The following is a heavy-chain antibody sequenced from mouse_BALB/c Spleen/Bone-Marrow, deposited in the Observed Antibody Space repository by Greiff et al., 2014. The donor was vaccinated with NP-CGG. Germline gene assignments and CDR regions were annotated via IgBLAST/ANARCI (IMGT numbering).Heavy chain of an antibody. D-gene: IGHD1-1*01. Sequence: QVQLQQPGAELVKPGASVKLSCKASGYTFTSYWMHWVKQRPGQGLEWIGEINPSNGRTNYNEKFKSKATLTVDKSSSTAYMQLSSLTSDDSAVYYCARRTTTVVATDYWGQGTTLTVSS. J-gene: IGHJ2*01. CDR1: GYTFTSYW. V-gene: IGHV1S81*02. CDR3: ARRTTTVVATDY. CDR2: INPSNGRT.